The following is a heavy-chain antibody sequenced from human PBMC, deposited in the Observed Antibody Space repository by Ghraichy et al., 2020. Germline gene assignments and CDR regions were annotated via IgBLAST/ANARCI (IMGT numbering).Heavy chain of an antibody. J-gene: IGHJ4*02. Sequence: GGSLRLSCAASGFTCSSYAMSWVRQAPGKGLEWVSAISGSGGSTYYADSVKGRFTISRDNSKNTLYLQMNSLRAEDTAVYYCAKDGQRIAVPYYFDYWGQGTLVTVFS. D-gene: IGHD6-19*01. V-gene: IGHV3-23*01. CDR2: ISGSGGST. CDR3: AKDGQRIAVPYYFDY. CDR1: GFTCSSYA.